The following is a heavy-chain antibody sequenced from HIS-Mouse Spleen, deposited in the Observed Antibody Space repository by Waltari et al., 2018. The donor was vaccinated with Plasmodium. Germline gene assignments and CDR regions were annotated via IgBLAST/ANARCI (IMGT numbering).Heavy chain of an antibody. D-gene: IGHD6-13*01. CDR3: ARVLGYKAAAGTFVEYFQH. Sequence: QVQLVQSGAEVKKPGASVKVSCKASGYTFPGYYMPWVRQAPGPGLEWMGWINPNRGGTNYAQKFQGRVTMTRDTSISTAYMELSRLRSDDTAVYYCARVLGYKAAAGTFVEYFQHWGQGTLVTVSS. CDR1: GYTFPGYY. J-gene: IGHJ1*01. CDR2: INPNRGGT. V-gene: IGHV1-2*02.